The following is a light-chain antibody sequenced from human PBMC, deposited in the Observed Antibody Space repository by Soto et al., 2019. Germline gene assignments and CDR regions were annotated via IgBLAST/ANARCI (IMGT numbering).Light chain of an antibody. Sequence: QSVLTQPASVSGSPGQSITISCSGASRDIGPYDYVSWYQHHPGRAPKLLIYEVSNRPSGVSYRFSGSKSGNTASLTISGLQAEDEGDYYCTTFAAGRIYVFGSGTKLTVL. CDR1: SRDIGPYDY. J-gene: IGLJ1*01. V-gene: IGLV2-14*01. CDR2: EVS. CDR3: TTFAAGRIYV.